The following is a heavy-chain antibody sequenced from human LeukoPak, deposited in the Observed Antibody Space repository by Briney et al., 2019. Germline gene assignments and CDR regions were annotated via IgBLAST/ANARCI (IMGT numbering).Heavy chain of an antibody. J-gene: IGHJ3*02. CDR1: GGSINSTSNY. D-gene: IGHD3-3*01. Sequence: PSETLSLTCTVSGGSINSTSNYWGWIRQPPGKGLEWIGSIYYSGSTSYNPSLKSRVTISVDTSKNQFSLKLSSVTAADTAVYYCAREKGGFLPPRAFDIWGQGTMVTVSS. CDR3: AREKGGFLPPRAFDI. CDR2: IYYSGST. V-gene: IGHV4-39*07.